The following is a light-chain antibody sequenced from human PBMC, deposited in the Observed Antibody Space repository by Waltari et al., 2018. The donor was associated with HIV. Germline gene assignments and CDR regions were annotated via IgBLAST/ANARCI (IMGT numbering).Light chain of an antibody. V-gene: IGLV1-47*01. J-gene: IGLJ2*01. CDR1: SSNIGTNN. CDR2: KND. Sequence: QSVLTQPPSTSGTPGQKVTISCSGSSSNIGTNNVYWYQKLPGTAPKLLIYKNDHRPSGVPDRFPVSKSSASASLAIIGLRSGDEVDYDRAGWDESLSGVIFGGGTKLSVL. CDR3: AGWDESLSGVI.